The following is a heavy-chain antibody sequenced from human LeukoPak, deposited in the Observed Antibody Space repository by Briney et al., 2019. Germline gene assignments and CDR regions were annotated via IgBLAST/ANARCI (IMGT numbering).Heavy chain of an antibody. CDR2: ISSSGSTI. V-gene: IGHV3-48*03. J-gene: IGHJ4*02. D-gene: IGHD3-10*01. Sequence: PGRSLRLSCAASGFTFSSYEMNWVRQAPGKGLEWVSYISSSGSTIYYADSVKGRFTISRDNAKNSLYLQMNSLRAEDTAVYYCASRAPVRGVKGGGYWGQGTLVTVSS. CDR3: ASRAPVRGVKGGGY. CDR1: GFTFSSYE.